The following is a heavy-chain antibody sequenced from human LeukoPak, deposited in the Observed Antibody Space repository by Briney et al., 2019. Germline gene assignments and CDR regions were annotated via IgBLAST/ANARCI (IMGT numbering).Heavy chain of an antibody. CDR3: ARHPGKVTNDWYFDL. J-gene: IGHJ2*01. CDR2: INPNSGGT. Sequence: ASVKVSCKASGYTFTGYYMHWVRQAPGQGLEWMGWINPNSGGTNYAQKFQGRVTMTRDTSITTAYMELSRLSSDDTTVYYCARHPGKVTNDWYFDLWGRGTLVTVSS. CDR1: GYTFTGYY. V-gene: IGHV1-2*02. D-gene: IGHD4-23*01.